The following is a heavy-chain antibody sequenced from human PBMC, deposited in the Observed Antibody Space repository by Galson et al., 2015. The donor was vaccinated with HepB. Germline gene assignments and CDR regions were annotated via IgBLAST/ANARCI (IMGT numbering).Heavy chain of an antibody. CDR1: GFTFSNAW. CDR3: TRWWLGSGRYYGGY. CDR2: IKSKTDGGTT. V-gene: IGHV3-15*01. D-gene: IGHD1-26*01. J-gene: IGHJ4*02. Sequence: SLRLSCAASGFTFSNAWMSWVRQAPGKGLEWAGRIKSKTDGGTTDYAAPVKGRFTISRDDSKSIAFLQMNSLKTEDTAVYYCTRWWLGSGRYYGGYWGQGTLVTVSS.